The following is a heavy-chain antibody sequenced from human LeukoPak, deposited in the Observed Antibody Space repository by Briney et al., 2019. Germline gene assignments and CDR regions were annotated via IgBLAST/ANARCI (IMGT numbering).Heavy chain of an antibody. D-gene: IGHD6-13*01. CDR2: TNSDASST. CDR3: ARGKQDFDN. Sequence: GGSLRLSCAASGFTFSSYWMHWVRQAPGKGLVWVSRTNSDASSTTYADSVKGRFTISRDNAKNTLYLQMNSLRAEDTAVCYCARGKQDFDNWGQGTPVTVSS. CDR1: GFTFSSYW. V-gene: IGHV3-74*01. J-gene: IGHJ4*02.